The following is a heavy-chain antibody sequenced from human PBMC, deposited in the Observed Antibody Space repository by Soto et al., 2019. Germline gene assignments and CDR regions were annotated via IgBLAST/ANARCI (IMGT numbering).Heavy chain of an antibody. Sequence: SETLSLTCTVSGGSISGSSYYWGWIRQPPGKGLEWIGNIYYSGITNYNPSLKSRVTISVDKSKNQLSLKLSSVTAADTAVYYCAGVGYGDYVAFDIWGQGTMVTVSS. CDR3: AGVGYGDYVAFDI. D-gene: IGHD4-17*01. CDR2: IYYSGIT. V-gene: IGHV4-39*07. CDR1: GGSISGSSYY. J-gene: IGHJ3*02.